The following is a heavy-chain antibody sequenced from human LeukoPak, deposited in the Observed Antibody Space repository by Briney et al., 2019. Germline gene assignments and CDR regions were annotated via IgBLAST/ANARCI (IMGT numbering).Heavy chain of an antibody. CDR2: IYYSGST. Sequence: SETLSLTCTVSGGSISSSSYYWGWIRQPPGKGLEWIGSIYYSGSTYYNPSLRSRVTISVDTSKNQFSLKLSSVTAADTAVYYCARGGDTDYDFWSGYPTLFDYWGQGTLVTVSS. J-gene: IGHJ4*02. V-gene: IGHV4-39*01. D-gene: IGHD3-3*01. CDR1: GGSISSSSYY. CDR3: ARGGDTDYDFWSGYPTLFDY.